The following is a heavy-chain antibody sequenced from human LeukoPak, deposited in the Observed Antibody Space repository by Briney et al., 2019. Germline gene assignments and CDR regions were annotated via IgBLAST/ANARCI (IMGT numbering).Heavy chain of an antibody. CDR1: GFIVRSNY. V-gene: IGHV3-53*01. CDR2: LYSSGST. CDR3: ARDRDYYESSGYYSDY. J-gene: IGHJ4*02. D-gene: IGHD3-22*01. Sequence: GGSLRLSCAASGFIVRSNYMSWVRQAPWKGLEWVSVLYSSGSTYYADSGKGRFTISRDNSKNTLYLQMKSLRAEDTAVYYCARDRDYYESSGYYSDYWGQGTLVTVSS.